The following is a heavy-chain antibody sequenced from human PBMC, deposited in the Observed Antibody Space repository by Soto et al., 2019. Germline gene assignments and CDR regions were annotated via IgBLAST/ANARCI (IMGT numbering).Heavy chain of an antibody. CDR1: GASIISGDYY. D-gene: IGHD2-15*01. CDR2: IYYSGST. J-gene: IGHJ4*02. V-gene: IGHV4-30-4*01. CDR3: ARASGFLVSDLL. Sequence: SETLSLTCTVSGASIISGDYYFIWIRQRPGKGLEWIGYIYYSGSTYYNPSLKSRVTLSVVTSTNQFSLEVNSVTAADTAVYFCARASGFLVSDLLWGQGALVTVSS.